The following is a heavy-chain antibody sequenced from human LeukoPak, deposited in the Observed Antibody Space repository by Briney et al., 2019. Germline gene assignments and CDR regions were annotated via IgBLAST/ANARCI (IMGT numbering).Heavy chain of an antibody. D-gene: IGHD6-19*01. CDR1: GFTFSTYA. V-gene: IGHV3-30-3*01. Sequence: PGGSLRLSCAASGFTFSTYAMSWVRQAPGKGLEWVAVISYDGSNKYYADSVKGRFTISRDNSKNTLYLQMNSLRAEDTAVYYCARGPAVALRDADYWGQGTLVTVSS. J-gene: IGHJ4*02. CDR3: ARGPAVALRDADY. CDR2: ISYDGSNK.